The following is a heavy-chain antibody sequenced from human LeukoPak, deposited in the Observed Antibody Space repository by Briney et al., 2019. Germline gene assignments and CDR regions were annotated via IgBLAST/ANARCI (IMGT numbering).Heavy chain of an antibody. CDR3: ARDWGHSGSYSADY. Sequence: GRPLRLSCAASGFTYSNYGMHWVRQAPGKGLEWVAAIWYDGSNKYYADSVKGRVTISRDNSKNTLSLQMNSLRVEDTAVYYCARDWGHSGSYSADYWGQGTLVTVSS. J-gene: IGHJ4*02. V-gene: IGHV3-33*01. CDR2: IWYDGSNK. D-gene: IGHD1-26*01. CDR1: GFTYSNYG.